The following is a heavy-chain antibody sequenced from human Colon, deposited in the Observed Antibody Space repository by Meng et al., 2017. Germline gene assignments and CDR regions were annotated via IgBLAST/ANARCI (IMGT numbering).Heavy chain of an antibody. J-gene: IGHJ4*02. CDR1: GGSISSNW. V-gene: IGHV4-4*02. D-gene: IGHD3/OR15-3a*01. CDR2: FFQTGRT. Sequence: GQLQVSGPGLVEPSGRLPLSCAVSGGSISSNWWSWGRQPPGKGLEWSGAFFQTGRTNYDPSLKSRVTISVDKSNNQFSLKLTSVPAADTAVYYCARHISILGQRGFDYWGQGTLVTVSS. CDR3: ARHISILGQRGFDY.